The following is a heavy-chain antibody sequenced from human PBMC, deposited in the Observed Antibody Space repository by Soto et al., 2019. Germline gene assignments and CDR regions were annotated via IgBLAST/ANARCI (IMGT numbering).Heavy chain of an antibody. CDR3: ARGEIQGPFDY. D-gene: IGHD1-26*01. CDR1: GYSISSSNW. CDR2: IYYSGTT. Sequence: QVQLQESGPGLVKPSDTLSLTCAVSGYSISSSNWWGWIRQPPGKGLEWIGYIYYSGTTYYNPSRKSRVTTAVDTSKNPFSLKLTSVTAVDPAVYYCARGEIQGPFDYWGQGALVTVSS. V-gene: IGHV4-28*03. J-gene: IGHJ4*02.